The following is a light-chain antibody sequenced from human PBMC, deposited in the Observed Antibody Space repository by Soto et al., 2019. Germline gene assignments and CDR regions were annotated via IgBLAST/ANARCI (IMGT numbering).Light chain of an antibody. CDR2: EVT. Sequence: QSVLTQPASVSGSPGQSITISCTGTSSDIGGFNYVSWYQQHPGNAPKLMIYEVTNRPSGVSNRFSGSKSGNTASLTISGLQAEDEAGYYCSSYASSSTLNLVFGGGTKLTVL. V-gene: IGLV2-14*01. CDR3: SSYASSSTLNLV. J-gene: IGLJ2*01. CDR1: SSDIGGFNY.